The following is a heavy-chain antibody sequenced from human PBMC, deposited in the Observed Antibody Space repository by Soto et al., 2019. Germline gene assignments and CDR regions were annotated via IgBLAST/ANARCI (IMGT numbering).Heavy chain of an antibody. CDR1: GFTFSTYW. D-gene: IGHD1-26*01. CDR3: TTSPHRDSERVFV. Sequence: GRSLRLSCEASGFTFSTYWMSWVRRTPGKGLEWVANIKQDGTEKYYVDSVRGRLTVSRDNAKSSLYLQMNSLRVEDTAVYYCTTSPHRDSERVFVWGQGTTVTVSS. J-gene: IGHJ6*02. V-gene: IGHV3-7*01. CDR2: IKQDGTEK.